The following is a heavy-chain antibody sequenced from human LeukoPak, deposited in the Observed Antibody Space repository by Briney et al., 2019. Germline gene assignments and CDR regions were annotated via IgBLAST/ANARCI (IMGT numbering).Heavy chain of an antibody. CDR2: IYYSGST. V-gene: IGHV4-39*01. CDR1: GGSISSSSYY. J-gene: IGHJ4*02. CDR3: ARQEYSSSSFDY. D-gene: IGHD6-6*01. Sequence: PSETLSLTCTVSGGSISSSSYYWGWIRQPPGKGLEWIGSIYYSGSTYYNPSPKSRVTISVDTSKNQFSLKLSSVTAADTAVYYCARQEYSSSSFDYWGQGTLVTVSS.